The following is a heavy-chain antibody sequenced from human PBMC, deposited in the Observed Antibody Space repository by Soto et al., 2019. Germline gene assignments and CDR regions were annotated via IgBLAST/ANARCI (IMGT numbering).Heavy chain of an antibody. CDR1: GYTFTSYY. CDR3: ARDQGGICTFGVVTPYSYYYGMDV. Sequence: ASVKVSCKASGYTFTSYYMHWVRQAPGQGLEWMGIINPSGGSTRYAQKFQGRVTMTRDTSTSTVYMELSSLRSEDTAVYYCARDQGGICTFGVVTPYSYYYGMDVWGQGTTVTVSS. V-gene: IGHV1-46*01. D-gene: IGHD3-3*02. CDR2: INPSGGST. J-gene: IGHJ6*02.